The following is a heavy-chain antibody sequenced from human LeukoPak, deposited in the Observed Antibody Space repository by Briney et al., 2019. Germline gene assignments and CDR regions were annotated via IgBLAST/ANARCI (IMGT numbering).Heavy chain of an antibody. CDR2: ISYDGSNK. D-gene: IGHD4-17*01. Sequence: GGSLRLSRVASRFTFNTYAIHWVRQAPGKGLGWVSLISYDGSNKSYEDSVKGRFTISRDNSKNTLYLQMNSLRAEDTAVYYCSRGGYGDYNNWFDPWGQGTLVIVSS. J-gene: IGHJ5*02. CDR1: RFTFNTYA. CDR3: SRGGYGDYNNWFDP. V-gene: IGHV3-30-3*01.